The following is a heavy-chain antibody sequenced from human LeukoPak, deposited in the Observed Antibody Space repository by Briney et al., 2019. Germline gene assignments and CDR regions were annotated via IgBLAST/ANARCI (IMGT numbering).Heavy chain of an antibody. V-gene: IGHV4-4*07. Sequence: PSETLSLTCTVSGGSISSYYWSWIRQPAGKGLEWIGRIYTSGSTNYNPSLKSRVSISVDTSKNQFSLKLTSVTAADTAVYYCARVVAAATYYFDYWGQGTQVTVSS. J-gene: IGHJ4*02. D-gene: IGHD6-13*01. CDR3: ARVVAAATYYFDY. CDR2: IYTSGST. CDR1: GGSISSYY.